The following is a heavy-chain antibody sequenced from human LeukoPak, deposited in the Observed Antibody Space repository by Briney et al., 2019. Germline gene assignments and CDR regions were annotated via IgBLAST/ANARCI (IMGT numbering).Heavy chain of an antibody. CDR2: IYYSGST. Sequence: SETLSLTCTVSGGSISSSSYYWGWIRQPPGKGLEWIGSIYYSGSTYYNPSLKSRVTISVDTSKNQFSLKLSSVTAADTAVYYCARVTRGYSGYGWTFDYWGQGTLVTVSS. CDR1: GGSISSSSYY. D-gene: IGHD5-12*01. J-gene: IGHJ4*02. CDR3: ARVTRGYSGYGWTFDY. V-gene: IGHV4-39*07.